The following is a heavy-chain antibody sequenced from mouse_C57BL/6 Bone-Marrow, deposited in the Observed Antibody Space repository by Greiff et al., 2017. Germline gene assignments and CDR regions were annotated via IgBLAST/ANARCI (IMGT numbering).Heavy chain of an antibody. CDR3: ARFGVVNLAWFAY. J-gene: IGHJ3*01. CDR1: GYTFPSYW. Sequence: QVQLQQPGAELVRPGTSVKLSCKASGYTFPSYWMHWVKQRPGQGLGWIGVFDPSDSYTNYNQKFKGKAPLPVDTSSSTAYMQLSSLTSEDAAVYYWARFGVVNLAWFAYWGQGTLVSVSA. D-gene: IGHD3-1*01. CDR2: FDPSDSYT. V-gene: IGHV1-59*01.